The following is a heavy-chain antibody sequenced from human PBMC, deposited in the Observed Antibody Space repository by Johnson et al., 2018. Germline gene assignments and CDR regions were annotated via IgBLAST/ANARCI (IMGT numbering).Heavy chain of an antibody. D-gene: IGHD3-10*01. CDR3: AKDLQITMVRGVIMDV. V-gene: IGHV3-9*01. CDR1: GITFDDYA. CDR2: ISWNSGSI. Sequence: VQLVESGGGLVQPGRSLRLSCAASGITFDDYAMHWVRQAPGKGLEWVSGISWNSGSIGYAVSVKGRFTISRDNAKNSLYLQVNSLRAEDTALYYCAKDLQITMVRGVIMDVWGKGTTVTVSS. J-gene: IGHJ6*04.